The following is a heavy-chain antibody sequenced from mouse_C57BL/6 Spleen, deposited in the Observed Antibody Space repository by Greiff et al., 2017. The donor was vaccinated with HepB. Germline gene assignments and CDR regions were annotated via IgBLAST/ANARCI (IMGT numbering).Heavy chain of an antibody. D-gene: IGHD2-4*01. J-gene: IGHJ1*03. CDR1: GYTFTDYN. V-gene: IGHV1-18*01. Sequence: VQLQQSGPELVKPGASVKIPCKASGYTFTDYNMDWVKQSHGKSLAWIGDINPNNGGTIYNQKFKGKATLTVDKSSSTAYMELRSLTSEDTAVYYCARKKMDYDSNWYFDVWGTGTTVTVSS. CDR2: INPNNGGT. CDR3: ARKKMDYDSNWYFDV.